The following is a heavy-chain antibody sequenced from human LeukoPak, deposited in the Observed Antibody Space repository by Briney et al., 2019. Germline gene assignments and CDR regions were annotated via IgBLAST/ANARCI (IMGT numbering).Heavy chain of an antibody. CDR2: ISGYNGNT. Sequence: ASVKVSCKASGYTFTSYGISWVRQAPGQGLEWMGWISGYNGNTNYAQKLQGRVTMTTDTSTSTAYMELRSLRSDDTAVYYCARDRAVSYGYGIFDYWGQGTLVTVSS. J-gene: IGHJ4*02. CDR3: ARDRAVSYGYGIFDY. CDR1: GYTFTSYG. V-gene: IGHV1-18*04. D-gene: IGHD5-18*01.